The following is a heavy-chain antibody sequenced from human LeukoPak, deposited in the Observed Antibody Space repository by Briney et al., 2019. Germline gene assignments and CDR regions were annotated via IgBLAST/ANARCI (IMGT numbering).Heavy chain of an antibody. CDR3: TRYGNYDILTDYSRAFDI. D-gene: IGHD3-9*01. V-gene: IGHV4-59*01. CDR1: GGSISSYY. Sequence: PSETLSLTCTVSGGSISSYYWSWIRQPPGKGLEWIGYIYYSGSTNCNPSLKSRVTISVDTSENQFSLKLSSVTAADTAVYYCTRYGNYDILTDYSRAFDIWGQGTIVTVSS. CDR2: IYYSGST. J-gene: IGHJ3*02.